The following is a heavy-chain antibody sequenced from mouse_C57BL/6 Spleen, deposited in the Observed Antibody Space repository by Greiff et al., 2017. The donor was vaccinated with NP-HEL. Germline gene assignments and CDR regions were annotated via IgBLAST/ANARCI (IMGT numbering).Heavy chain of an antibody. CDR1: GYTFTSYW. CDR3: ARSGVYDGYDYAMDY. CDR2: IDPSDSYT. V-gene: IGHV1-50*01. J-gene: IGHJ4*01. D-gene: IGHD2-3*01. Sequence: QVQLKQPGAELVKPGASVKLSCKASGYTFTSYWMQWVKQRPGQGLEWIGEIDPSDSYTNYNQKFKGKATLTVDTSSSTAYMQLSSLTSEDSAVYYCARSGVYDGYDYAMDYWGQGTSVTVSS.